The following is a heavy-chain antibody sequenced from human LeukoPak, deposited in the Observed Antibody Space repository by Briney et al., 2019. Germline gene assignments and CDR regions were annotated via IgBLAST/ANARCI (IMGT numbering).Heavy chain of an antibody. CDR3: ARGRGYCSSTSCSPLWYFDY. D-gene: IGHD2-2*01. CDR1: GFTFSSYW. CDR2: IKQDGSEK. Sequence: GGSLRLSCAASGFTFSSYWMSWVRQAPGKGLEWVANIKQDGSEKYYVDSVKGRFTISRDNAKNSLYLQMNSLRDEDTAVYYCARGRGYCSSTSCSPLWYFDYWGQGTLVTVSS. J-gene: IGHJ4*02. V-gene: IGHV3-7*03.